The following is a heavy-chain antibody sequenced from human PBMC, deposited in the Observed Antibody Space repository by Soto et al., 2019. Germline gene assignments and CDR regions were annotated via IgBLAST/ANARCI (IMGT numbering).Heavy chain of an antibody. CDR1: GFTFSSYA. Sequence: EVQLVESGGGLVQPGGSLRLSCAASGFTFSSYAMHWVRQAPGKGLEYVSAISSNGGSTYYANSVKGRFTISRDNSKNTLYLQMGSLRAVDMAVYYCARGEVYDFWSGYLDYWGQGTLVTVSS. CDR3: ARGEVYDFWSGYLDY. J-gene: IGHJ4*02. V-gene: IGHV3-64*01. D-gene: IGHD3-3*01. CDR2: ISSNGGST.